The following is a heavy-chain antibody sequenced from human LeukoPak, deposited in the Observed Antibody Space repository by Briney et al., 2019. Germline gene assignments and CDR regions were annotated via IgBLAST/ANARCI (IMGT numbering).Heavy chain of an antibody. D-gene: IGHD5-24*01. CDR3: ARNGYNWMYYFDY. V-gene: IGHV1-69*01. J-gene: IGHJ4*02. Sequence: KISCKGSGYRFFSYWIGLGRQAPGQGLEVMGVIIPSCGTANYAQKFQGRVTITADESTSTAYMELSSLRSEDTAVYYCARNGYNWMYYFDYWGQGTLVTVSS. CDR1: GYRFFSYW. CDR2: IIPSCGTA.